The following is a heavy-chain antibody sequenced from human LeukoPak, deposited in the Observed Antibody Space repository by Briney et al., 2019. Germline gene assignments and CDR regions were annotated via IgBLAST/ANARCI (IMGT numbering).Heavy chain of an antibody. D-gene: IGHD6-19*01. J-gene: IGHJ4*02. CDR3: ATRIAVAGPDY. CDR2: ISDIGST. CDR1: GGSISSYY. Sequence: PSETLSLTCTVSGGSISSYYWSWIRQPPGKGLEWIAYISDIGSTNYNPSLKSRVTISVDTSKNQFSLKLSSVTAADTAVYYCATRIAVAGPDYWGQGTLVTVSS. V-gene: IGHV4-59*08.